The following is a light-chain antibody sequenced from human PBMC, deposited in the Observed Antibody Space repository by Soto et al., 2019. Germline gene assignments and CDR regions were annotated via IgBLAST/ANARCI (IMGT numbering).Light chain of an antibody. CDR3: CSYAGASTYV. J-gene: IGLJ1*01. Sequence: QSALTQPASVSGSPGQSITISCTGSYKYVSWYQQHPGKAPKFMIYEVSNRPSGVSNRFSGSKSGNTASLTISGLQAEDEADYYCCSYAGASTYVFATGTKVTVL. V-gene: IGLV2-14*01. CDR1: YKY. CDR2: EVS.